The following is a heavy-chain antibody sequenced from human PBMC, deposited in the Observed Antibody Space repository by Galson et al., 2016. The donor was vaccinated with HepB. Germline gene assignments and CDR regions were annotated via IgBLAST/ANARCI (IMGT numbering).Heavy chain of an antibody. D-gene: IGHD2-2*01. CDR2: IKQDGSEK. V-gene: IGHV3-7*01. J-gene: IGHJ3*02. CDR3: ARDSWDIVVVSPAMFTFDI. Sequence: SLRLSCAVSGFTFRSYWMSWVRQAPGRGLEWVANIKQDGSEKYYLDSVKGRFTISRDNAKNSLSLQINSLRVEDTAVYYCARDSWDIVVVSPAMFTFDIWGQGTMVTVSS. CDR1: GFTFRSYW.